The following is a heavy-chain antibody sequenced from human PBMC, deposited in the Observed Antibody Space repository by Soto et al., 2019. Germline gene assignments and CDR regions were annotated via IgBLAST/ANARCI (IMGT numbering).Heavy chain of an antibody. J-gene: IGHJ5*02. CDR1: GFTFSSYS. CDR2: ISSSSSYI. CDR3: ERDPSAVTSRCAP. D-gene: IGHD4-4*01. V-gene: IGHV3-21*01. Sequence: EVQLVESGGGLVKPGGSLRLSCAASGFTFSSYSMNWVRQAPGKGLEWVSSISSSSSYIYYADSVKGQFAISKDNAKNPLYLQMNSLRAGDTSVYYCERDPSAVTSRCAPWGEGTLVTVSS.